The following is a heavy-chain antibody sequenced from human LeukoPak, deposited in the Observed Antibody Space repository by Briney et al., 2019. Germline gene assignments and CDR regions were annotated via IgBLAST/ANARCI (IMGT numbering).Heavy chain of an antibody. CDR1: GDSISTNSYF. J-gene: IGHJ6*02. Sequence: SETLSLTCVVSGDSISTNSYFWGWIRQPPGKGLEWIGSLYYSGSTYFNPSLKSRVTISVDTSKNQFSLKLSSVTAADTAVYYCARDIYYYGMDVWGQGTTVTVSS. V-gene: IGHV4-39*07. CDR2: LYYSGST. CDR3: ARDIYYYGMDV.